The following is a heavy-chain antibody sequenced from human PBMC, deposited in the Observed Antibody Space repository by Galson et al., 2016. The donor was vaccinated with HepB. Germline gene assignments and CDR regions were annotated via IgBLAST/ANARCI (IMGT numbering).Heavy chain of an antibody. Sequence: PALVKPTQTLTLTCTFSGFSLTTAGVGVGWIRQPPGKALEWLALIYWDDDEHYSPSLRSRLTVTKDTAKNQVFLTMTNMDPVDTATYFCAHTPRTDPATRNFLEWPIFDSWGQGTLVTVSS. J-gene: IGHJ4*02. CDR3: AHTPRTDPATRNFLEWPIFDS. CDR1: GFSLTTAGVG. CDR2: IYWDDDE. D-gene: IGHD3-3*01. V-gene: IGHV2-5*02.